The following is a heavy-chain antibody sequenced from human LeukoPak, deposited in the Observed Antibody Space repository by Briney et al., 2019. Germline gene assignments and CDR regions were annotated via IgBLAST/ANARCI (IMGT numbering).Heavy chain of an antibody. CDR2: INPNSGGT. CDR3: GRDGVLGGYCSGGSCYDY. D-gene: IGHD2-15*01. J-gene: IGHJ4*02. Sequence: GASVKVSCKASGYTFTGYYMHWVRQAPGQGLEWMGWINPNSGGTNYAQKFQGRVTMTRDTSISTAYMELSRLRSDDTAVYYCGRDGVLGGYCSGGSCYDYWGRGTLVTVS. CDR1: GYTFTGYY. V-gene: IGHV1-2*02.